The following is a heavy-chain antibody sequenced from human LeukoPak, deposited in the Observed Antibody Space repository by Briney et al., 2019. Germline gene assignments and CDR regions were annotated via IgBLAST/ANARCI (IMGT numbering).Heavy chain of an antibody. D-gene: IGHD3-16*02. Sequence: EASVKVPCKASGYTFTSYGISWVRQAPGQGLEWMGWINTNTGNPTYAQGFTGRFVFSLDTSVSTAYLQISSLKAEDTAVYYCARLYDYVWGSYRPPKLNWFDPWGQGTLVTVSS. CDR3: ARLYDYVWGSYRPPKLNWFDP. J-gene: IGHJ5*02. CDR2: INTNTGNP. CDR1: GYTFTSYG. V-gene: IGHV7-4-1*02.